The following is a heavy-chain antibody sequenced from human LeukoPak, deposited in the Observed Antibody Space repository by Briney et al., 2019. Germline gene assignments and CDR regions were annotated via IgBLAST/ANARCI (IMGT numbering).Heavy chain of an antibody. D-gene: IGHD3-3*01. J-gene: IGHJ6*02. Sequence: GGSLRLSCAASGFTFSSYSMNWVRQAPGKGLEWVSSISTSGYIFYADSVKGRFTISRDNSKNTLYLQMSSLRAEDTAVYYCARDPKKTFGVVIISYYYYGMDVWGQGTTITVSS. CDR2: ISTSGYI. CDR1: GFTFSSYS. CDR3: ARDPKKTFGVVIISYYYYGMDV. V-gene: IGHV3-21*01.